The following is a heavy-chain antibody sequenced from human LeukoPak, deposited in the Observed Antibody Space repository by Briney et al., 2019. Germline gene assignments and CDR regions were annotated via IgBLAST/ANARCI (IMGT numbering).Heavy chain of an antibody. V-gene: IGHV1-69*05. Sequence: SVKVSCKASGGTFSSYAISWVRQAPGQGLEWMGRIIPIFGTANYAQKFQGRVTITTDESTSTAYMELSTLRSEDTAVYYCARGWYLATAMARGYWGQGTLVTVSS. CDR3: ARGWYLATAMARGY. D-gene: IGHD5-18*01. CDR2: IIPIFGTA. CDR1: GGTFSSYA. J-gene: IGHJ4*02.